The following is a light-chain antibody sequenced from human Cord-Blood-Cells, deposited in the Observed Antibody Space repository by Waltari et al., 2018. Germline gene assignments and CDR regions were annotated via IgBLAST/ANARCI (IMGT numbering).Light chain of an antibody. CDR1: SLRSYY. J-gene: IGLJ3*02. CDR2: GKN. V-gene: IGLV3-19*01. Sequence: SSELTQDPAVSVALGQTVRITCQGDSLRSYYASWYQQKPGQAPVLFIYGKNNRPSGIPYRFSGTSSGNTASLTITGAQAEDEADYYCNSRDSSGNHPNWVFGGGTKLTVL. CDR3: NSRDSSGNHPNWV.